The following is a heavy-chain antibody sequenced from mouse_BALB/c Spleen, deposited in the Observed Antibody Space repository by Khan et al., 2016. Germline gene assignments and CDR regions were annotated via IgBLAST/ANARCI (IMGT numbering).Heavy chain of an antibody. CDR1: GYTFSNYW. CDR3: AIAWYSKDY. Sequence: QVRLQQSGAELMKPGASVKISCKATGYTFSNYWIEWVKQRPGHGLEWIGDILPGNANSNYNENLKGKATLTADTSSNTAYMQLSSLNSEDSAVSYFAIAWYSKDYWGQGTSVTVSS. D-gene: IGHD1-1*01. CDR2: ILPGNANS. J-gene: IGHJ4*01. V-gene: IGHV1-9*01.